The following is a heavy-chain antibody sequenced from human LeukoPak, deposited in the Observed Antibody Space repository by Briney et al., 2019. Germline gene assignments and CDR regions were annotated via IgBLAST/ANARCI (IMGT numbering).Heavy chain of an antibody. CDR3: AKDVSWNWFDP. Sequence: PGGSLRLSCAASGLTFSTYAMHWVRQAPGKGLEWVAVISYDGSNKYYADSVKGRFTISRDNSKNTLYLQMNTLRAEDTAVYYCAKDVSWNWFDPWGQGTLVTVSS. J-gene: IGHJ5*02. V-gene: IGHV3-30*18. CDR2: ISYDGSNK. CDR1: GLTFSTYA.